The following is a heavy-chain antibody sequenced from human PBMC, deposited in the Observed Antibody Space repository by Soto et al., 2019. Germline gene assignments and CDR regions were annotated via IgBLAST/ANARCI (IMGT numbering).Heavy chain of an antibody. CDR3: ERDRWRLVH. J-gene: IGHJ4*02. Sequence: EVQLVESGGGLVQPGGSLRLSCAASGFTFSGYWMNWVRQAPGKGLEWVANIKQDGGEKYYVDSVKGQFTISRDNAENSLYLQMNSLRAEDTALYYCERDRWRLVHWGQGTLVTVSS. D-gene: IGHD6-19*01. CDR1: GFTFSGYW. V-gene: IGHV3-7*01. CDR2: IKQDGGEK.